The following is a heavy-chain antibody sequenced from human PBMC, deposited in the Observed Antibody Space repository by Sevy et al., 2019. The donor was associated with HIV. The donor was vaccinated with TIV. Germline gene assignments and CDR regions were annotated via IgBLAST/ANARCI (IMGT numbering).Heavy chain of an antibody. CDR2: IRSKGYGGTT. Sequence: GGSLRLSCTASGFTFGDYAMSRFRHAPGKGLEWVGFIRSKGYGGTTEYAASVKGRFTISRDDSKSIAYVQMNSLKTEDTAVYYCARGPRGNYVFDYWGQGTLVTVSS. CDR1: GFTFGDYA. CDR3: ARGPRGNYVFDY. V-gene: IGHV3-49*03. J-gene: IGHJ4*02. D-gene: IGHD4-4*01.